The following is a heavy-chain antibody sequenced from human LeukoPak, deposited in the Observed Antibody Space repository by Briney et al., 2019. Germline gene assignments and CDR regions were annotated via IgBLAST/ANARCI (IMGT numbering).Heavy chain of an antibody. J-gene: IGHJ6*02. V-gene: IGHV3-30*18. CDR1: GFTFSNYG. Sequence: GGSLRLSCAASGFTFSNYGMHWVRQAPGKGLEWVAVISYDESDKYYADSVKGRVTISRDNPKTTLYLQMNSLRPEDTAVYYCAKGVVAATNAAYYGMDVWGQGTTVTVSS. CDR3: AKGVVAATNAAYYGMDV. CDR2: ISYDESDK. D-gene: IGHD2-15*01.